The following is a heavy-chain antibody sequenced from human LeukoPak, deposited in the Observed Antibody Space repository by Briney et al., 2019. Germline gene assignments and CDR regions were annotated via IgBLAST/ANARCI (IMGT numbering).Heavy chain of an antibody. CDR3: TRGWPPGYSSGWYGLAAFDI. Sequence: LSLTCTVSGYSISSGYYWGWIRQPPGKGLEWVGFIRSKAYGGTTEYAASVKGRFTISRDDSKSIAYLQMNSLKTEDTAVYYCTRGWPPGYSSGWYGLAAFDIWGQGTMVTVSS. CDR2: IRSKAYGGTT. D-gene: IGHD6-19*01. V-gene: IGHV3-49*03. CDR1: GYSISSGYY. J-gene: IGHJ3*02.